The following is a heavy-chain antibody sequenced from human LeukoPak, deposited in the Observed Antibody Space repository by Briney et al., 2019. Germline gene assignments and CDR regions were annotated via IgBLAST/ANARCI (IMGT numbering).Heavy chain of an antibody. CDR2: IYYSGTT. CDR1: GGSISRYY. D-gene: IGHD6-13*01. Sequence: SETLSLTCTVSGGSISRYYWSWIRQPPGQGLERIGYIYYSGTTNYNPSLKSRVTISVDTSKNQFSLKLSSVTAADTAVYYCARGVYIAAAQYGYWGQGTLVTVSS. J-gene: IGHJ4*02. CDR3: ARGVYIAAAQYGY. V-gene: IGHV4-59*01.